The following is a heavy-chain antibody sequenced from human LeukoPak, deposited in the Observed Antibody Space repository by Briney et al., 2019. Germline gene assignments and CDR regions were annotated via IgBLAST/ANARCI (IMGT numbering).Heavy chain of an antibody. J-gene: IGHJ4*02. CDR3: AKDVGATRGYYFDY. CDR1: GFTFSSYA. Sequence: GGSLRLSCAASGFTFSSYAMSWVRQPPGKGLEWVSAISNSGGNTYYADSVKGRFTISRDNSKNTLYLQMNSLRAEDTAVYYCAKDVGATRGYYFDYWGQGTLVTVSS. D-gene: IGHD1-26*01. V-gene: IGHV3-23*01. CDR2: ISNSGGNT.